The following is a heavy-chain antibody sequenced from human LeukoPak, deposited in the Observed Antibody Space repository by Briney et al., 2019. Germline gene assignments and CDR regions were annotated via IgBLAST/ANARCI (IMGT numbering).Heavy chain of an antibody. CDR3: AREITPHRRNDYVWGSYRYYFDY. CDR1: GYTFTSYD. Sequence: SVKVSCKASGYTFTSYDINWVRQATGQGLEWMGGIIPIFGTANYAQKFQGRVTITADESTSTAYMELSSLRSEDTAVYYCAREITPHRRNDYVWGSYRYYFDYWGQGTLVTVSS. CDR2: IIPIFGTA. J-gene: IGHJ4*02. D-gene: IGHD3-16*02. V-gene: IGHV1-69*13.